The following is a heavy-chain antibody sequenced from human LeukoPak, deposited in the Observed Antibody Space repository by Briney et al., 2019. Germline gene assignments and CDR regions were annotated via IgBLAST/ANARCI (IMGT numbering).Heavy chain of an antibody. CDR1: GGSISTYY. Sequence: SETLSLTCTVSGGSISTYYWIWIRQPPGKGLEWIGYIHYSGSTDYNPSLKSRVTISVDTSKIQFSLRLSSVTAADTAVYYCAEGADAFDIWGQGTMVTVSS. J-gene: IGHJ3*02. CDR2: IHYSGST. D-gene: IGHD3-16*01. CDR3: AEGADAFDI. V-gene: IGHV4-59*01.